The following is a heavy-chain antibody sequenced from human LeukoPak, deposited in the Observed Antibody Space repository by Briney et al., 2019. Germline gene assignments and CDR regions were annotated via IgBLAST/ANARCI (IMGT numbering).Heavy chain of an antibody. D-gene: IGHD2-21*02. CDR3: ARDPRYCGGDCYVSDAFDI. V-gene: IGHV1-2*02. Sequence: ASVKVSCKASGYTFTGYYMHWVRQAPGQGLEWMGWINPNSGGTNYAQKFQGRVTMTRDTSISTAYMELSRLRSDDTAVYYCARDPRYCGGDCYVSDAFDIWGQGTMVTVSS. CDR2: INPNSGGT. J-gene: IGHJ3*02. CDR1: GYTFTGYY.